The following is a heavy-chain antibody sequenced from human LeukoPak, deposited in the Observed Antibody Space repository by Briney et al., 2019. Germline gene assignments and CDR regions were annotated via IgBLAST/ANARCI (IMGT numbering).Heavy chain of an antibody. CDR2: ISSSGSSI. J-gene: IGHJ4*02. CDR1: GFTFSDYY. CDR3: ARSPQWELPDY. V-gene: IGHV3-11*04. D-gene: IGHD1-26*01. Sequence: PGGSLRLSCAASGFTFSDYYMSWICQAPGKGLEWIAYISSSGSSIQYAESVRGRFTISRDNAKTSLYLQMNSLRAEDTSVYYCARSPQWELPDYWGQGTLVTVSS.